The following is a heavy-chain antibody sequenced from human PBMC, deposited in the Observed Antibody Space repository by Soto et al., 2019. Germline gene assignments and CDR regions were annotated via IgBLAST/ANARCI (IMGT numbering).Heavy chain of an antibody. J-gene: IGHJ6*02. V-gene: IGHV3-30*18. CDR3: AKDHWYQYYYYGMDV. CDR1: GFTFSSYG. D-gene: IGHD2-2*01. Sequence: QVQLVESGGGVVQPGRSLRLSCAASGFTFSSYGMHWVRQAPGKGLEWVAVISYDGSNKYYADSVKGRFTISRDNSKNTLYLQMNNLRAEDTAVYYCAKDHWYQYYYYGMDVWGQGTTVTVSS. CDR2: ISYDGSNK.